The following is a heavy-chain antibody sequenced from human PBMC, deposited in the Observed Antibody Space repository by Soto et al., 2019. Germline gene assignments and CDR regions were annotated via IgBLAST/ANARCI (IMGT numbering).Heavy chain of an antibody. Sequence: VQLVESGGGVVQPGRSLRLSCAASGFTFSSYAMHWVRQAPGKGLEWVAVISYDGSNKYYADSVKGRFTISRDNSKNTLYLQMNSLRAEDTAVYYCARENGDYSWGQGTLVTVSS. CDR3: ARENGDYS. V-gene: IGHV3-30-3*01. CDR1: GFTFSSYA. CDR2: ISYDGSNK. D-gene: IGHD2-8*01. J-gene: IGHJ4*02.